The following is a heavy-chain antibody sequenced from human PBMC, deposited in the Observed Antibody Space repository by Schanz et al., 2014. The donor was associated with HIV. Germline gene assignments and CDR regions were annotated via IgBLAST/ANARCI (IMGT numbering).Heavy chain of an antibody. D-gene: IGHD3-22*01. J-gene: IGHJ4*02. CDR1: GFIFDDYA. V-gene: IGHV3-9*01. CDR3: AKDPSDREKAFDY. Sequence: EVQLVESGGGLVQPGRSLRLSCAASGFIFDDYAMHWARQAPGKGLEWVSGISWNSGSIGYADSVKGRSTISRDNSKNTLYLQMNSLRAEDTAVFYCAKDPSDREKAFDYWGQGTLVTVSS. CDR2: ISWNSGSI.